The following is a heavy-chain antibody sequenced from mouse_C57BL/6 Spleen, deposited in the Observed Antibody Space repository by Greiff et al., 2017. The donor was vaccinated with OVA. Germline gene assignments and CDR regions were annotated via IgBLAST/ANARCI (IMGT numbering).Heavy chain of an antibody. CDR3: ARKDLTGPDY. D-gene: IGHD4-1*01. CDR1: GYTFTSYG. V-gene: IGHV1-81*01. CDR2: IYPRSGNT. J-gene: IGHJ2*01. Sequence: VKVVESGAELARPGASVKLSCKASGYTFTSYGISWVKQRTGQGLEWIGEIYPRSGNTYYNEKFKGKATLTADKSSSTAYMELRSLTSEDSAVYFCARKDLTGPDYWGQGTTLTVSS.